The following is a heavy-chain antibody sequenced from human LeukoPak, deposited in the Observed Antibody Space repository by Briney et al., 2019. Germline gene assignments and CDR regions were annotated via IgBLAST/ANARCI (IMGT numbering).Heavy chain of an antibody. V-gene: IGHV3-21*01. CDR2: ISSSSSSI. D-gene: IGHD5-12*01. Sequence: PGESLRLSCAASGFTFSSYSRNWVRQAPGKGLEWVSSISSSSSSIYYAASVRGRFTISNDNAKNSLYLKMNSLRAEDTAVYYCARDPDIILAFDIWSQGTMVTVSS. CDR3: ARDPDIILAFDI. CDR1: GFTFSSYS. J-gene: IGHJ3*02.